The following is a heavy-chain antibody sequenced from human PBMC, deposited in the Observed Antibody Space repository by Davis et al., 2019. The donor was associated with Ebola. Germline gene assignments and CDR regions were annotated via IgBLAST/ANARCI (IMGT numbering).Heavy chain of an antibody. J-gene: IGHJ4*02. CDR3: ARGFRLLGVLERRDLFDY. CDR1: GGSISSYY. Sequence: MPSETLSLTCIVSGGSISSYYWSWIRQPPGKGLEWIGYIYYSGSTHYNPSLKSRVTISVDTSKNQFSLELSSVTAADTAVYYCARGFRLLGVLERRDLFDYWGQGTLVTVSS. D-gene: IGHD1-1*01. V-gene: IGHV4-59*12. CDR2: IYYSGST.